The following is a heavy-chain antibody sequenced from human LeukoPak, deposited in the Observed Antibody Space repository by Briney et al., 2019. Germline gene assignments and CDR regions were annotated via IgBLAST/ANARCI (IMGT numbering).Heavy chain of an antibody. J-gene: IGHJ6*02. CDR2: ISGSGGST. D-gene: IGHD3-10*01. CDR1: GFTFSSYA. V-gene: IGHV3-23*01. CDR3: ANPAPMVRGVTAYYYYGMDV. Sequence: PGGSLRLSCAASGFTFSSYAMSWVRQAPGKGLEWVSVISGSGGSTYYADSVKGRFTISRDNSKNTLYLQMNSLRAEDTAVYYCANPAPMVRGVTAYYYYGMDVWGQGTTVTVSS.